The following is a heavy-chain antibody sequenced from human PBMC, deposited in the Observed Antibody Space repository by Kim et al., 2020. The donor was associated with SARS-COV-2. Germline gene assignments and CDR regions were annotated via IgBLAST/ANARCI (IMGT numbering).Heavy chain of an antibody. CDR2: ST. CDR3: ARASQRGFDY. J-gene: IGHJ4*02. D-gene: IGHD3-10*01. V-gene: IGHV3-74*03. Sequence: STTYADSVKGRFTISRDNAKNTLYLQMNSLRAEDTAVYYCARASQRGFDYWGQGTLVTVSS.